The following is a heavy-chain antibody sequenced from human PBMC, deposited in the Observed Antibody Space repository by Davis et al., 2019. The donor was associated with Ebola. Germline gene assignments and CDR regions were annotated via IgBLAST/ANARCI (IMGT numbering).Heavy chain of an antibody. D-gene: IGHD3-10*01. CDR1: GYTFTSYY. CDR3: VRDLRGWGDFDY. J-gene: IGHJ4*02. V-gene: IGHV1-46*01. Sequence: AASVKVSCKASGYTFTSYYMHWVRQAPGQGLEWMGIINPSGGSTIYAQKFQGKVTMTEDTSTDTAYMELSSLRSEDTAVYYCVRDLRGWGDFDYWGQGTLVTVSS. CDR2: INPSGGST.